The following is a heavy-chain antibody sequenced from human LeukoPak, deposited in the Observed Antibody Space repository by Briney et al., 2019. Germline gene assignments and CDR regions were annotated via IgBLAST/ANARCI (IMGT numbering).Heavy chain of an antibody. CDR2: INHSGST. CDR3: ARLLPVTPPYGMDV. D-gene: IGHD1-14*01. J-gene: IGHJ6*02. CDR1: GGSFSGYY. Sequence: SETLSLTCAVYGGSFSGYYWSWIRQPPGKGLEWIGEINHSGSTNYNPSLKSRVTISVDTSKNQFSLKLSSVTAADTAVYYCARLLPVTPPYGMDVWGQGTTVTVSS. V-gene: IGHV4-34*01.